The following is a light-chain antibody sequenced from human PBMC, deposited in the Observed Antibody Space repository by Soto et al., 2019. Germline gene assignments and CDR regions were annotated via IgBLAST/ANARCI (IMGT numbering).Light chain of an antibody. J-gene: IGKJ2*01. CDR1: QSVNNY. CDR2: GAS. Sequence: EIVLTQSPATLSLSPGERATLSCRASQSVNNYLAWFQQIPGQAPRLLIYGASTRATGIPARFSGSGSGTEFTLTISSLQSEDFAVYYCQQYNNWPPYTFGQGTKVDIK. CDR3: QQYNNWPPYT. V-gene: IGKV3-15*01.